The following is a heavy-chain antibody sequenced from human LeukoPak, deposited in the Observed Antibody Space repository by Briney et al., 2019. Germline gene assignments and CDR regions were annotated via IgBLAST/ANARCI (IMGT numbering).Heavy chain of an antibody. CDR1: GGSISSSSYY. CDR3: ARRNQYYDFWSGYFPYFDY. Sequence: PSETLSLTCTVSGGSISSSSYYWGWIRQPPGKGLEWIGSIYYSGSTYYNPSLKSRVTISVDTSKNQFSLKLSSVTAADTAVYYCARRNQYYDFWSGYFPYFDYWGQGTLVTVSS. CDR2: IYYSGST. V-gene: IGHV4-39*01. J-gene: IGHJ4*02. D-gene: IGHD3-3*01.